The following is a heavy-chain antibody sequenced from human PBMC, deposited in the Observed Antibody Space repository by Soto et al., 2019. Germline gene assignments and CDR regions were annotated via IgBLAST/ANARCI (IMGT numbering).Heavy chain of an antibody. CDR1: GGAVIGYC. D-gene: IGHD5-12*01. J-gene: IGHJ4*02. CDR3: AAGGGLPRYY. CDR2: INHSGST. Sequence: MSETRAVYGGAVIGYCWSWFRPPTWKGLEWMGEINHSGSTNYNPSLKSRVTISVDTSKNQFSLKLSSVTAADTAVYYCAAGGGLPRYYWAQGTLVTV. V-gene: IGHV4-34*01.